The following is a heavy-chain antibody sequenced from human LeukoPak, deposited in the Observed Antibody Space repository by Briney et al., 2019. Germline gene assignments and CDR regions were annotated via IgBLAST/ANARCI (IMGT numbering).Heavy chain of an antibody. Sequence: PSQTLSLTCTVSGGSISSGSYYWSWIRQPAGKGLEWIGRIYTSGSTNYNPSLKSRVTISVDTSKNQFSLKLSSVTAADTAVYYCARDEKIFGAQDYWGQGTLVTVSS. V-gene: IGHV4-61*02. CDR2: IYTSGST. CDR1: GGSISSGSYY. J-gene: IGHJ4*02. CDR3: ARDEKIFGAQDY. D-gene: IGHD3-3*01.